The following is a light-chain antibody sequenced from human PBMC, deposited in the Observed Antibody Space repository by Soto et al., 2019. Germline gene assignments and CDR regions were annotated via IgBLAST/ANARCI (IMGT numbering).Light chain of an antibody. Sequence: EIVLTQSPGTLSLSPGERATLSCRASQSVSSNNLAWYQQKLGRAPRLLISGASRRATGIPDRFSGSGSGTDFTLTITSLEPEDFAEYYCQQYGTSPRTFGQGTRLEIK. CDR1: QSVSSNN. V-gene: IGKV3-20*01. CDR2: GAS. J-gene: IGKJ5*01. CDR3: QQYGTSPRT.